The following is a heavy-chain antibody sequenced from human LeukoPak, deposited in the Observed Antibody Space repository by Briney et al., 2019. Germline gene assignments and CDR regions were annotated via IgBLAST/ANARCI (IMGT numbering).Heavy chain of an antibody. Sequence: GGSLRLFCAASVFTFSSCAMSCARDARGKGREWVSAISGSGGSTYYADSVKGRFTISRDNSKNTLYLQMNSLRAEDTAVYYCAKDSSGWHRYDSWGQGTLVTVSS. J-gene: IGHJ4*02. CDR2: ISGSGGST. CDR3: AKDSSGWHRYDS. V-gene: IGHV3-23*01. CDR1: VFTFSSCA. D-gene: IGHD6-19*01.